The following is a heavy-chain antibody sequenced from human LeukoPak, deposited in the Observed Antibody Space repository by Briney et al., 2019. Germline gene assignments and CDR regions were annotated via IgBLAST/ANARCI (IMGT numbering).Heavy chain of an antibody. Sequence: ASVKVSCKASGYSFINYYIHWVRQAPGQGLEWMGIINPSGGSTSFAQKFQGRVTMTRDRSTSTVYMELNSLRSEDTAVYYCAGGGGGLPHFDYWGQGTLVTVSS. J-gene: IGHJ4*02. CDR2: INPSGGST. V-gene: IGHV1-46*01. CDR1: GYSFINYY. CDR3: AGGGGGLPHFDY. D-gene: IGHD2-21*02.